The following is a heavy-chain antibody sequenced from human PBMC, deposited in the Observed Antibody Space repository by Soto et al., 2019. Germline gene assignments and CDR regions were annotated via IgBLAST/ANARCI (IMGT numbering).Heavy chain of an antibody. D-gene: IGHD2-15*01. CDR1: GGSISSSSYY. V-gene: IGHV4-39*01. CDR2: IYYSGST. CDR3: ARHTPAISISDH. J-gene: IGHJ4*02. Sequence: SETLSLTCTVSGGSISSSSYYWGWIRQPPGKGLEWIGSIYYSGSTYYNPSLKSRVTISVDASKNQFSLKLSSVTAADTAVYYCARHTPAISISDHWGQGTLVTVSS.